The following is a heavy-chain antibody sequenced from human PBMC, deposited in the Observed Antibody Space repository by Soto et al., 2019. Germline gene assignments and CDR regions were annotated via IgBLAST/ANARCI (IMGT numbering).Heavy chain of an antibody. CDR2: IYDSRST. D-gene: IGHD2-15*01. CDR3: ARERTDATRVFGMDV. J-gene: IGHJ6*02. Sequence: QVQLQESGPGLVKPSQTLSLTCTVSGGSISSGDYYWTWIRQHPGKGLEWIGYIYDSRSTYYNPSLKSRLTISVDTSKNQFSLKLSSVSAADTAVYYCARERTDATRVFGMDVWGQGTTVTVSS. CDR1: GGSISSGDYY. V-gene: IGHV4-31*03.